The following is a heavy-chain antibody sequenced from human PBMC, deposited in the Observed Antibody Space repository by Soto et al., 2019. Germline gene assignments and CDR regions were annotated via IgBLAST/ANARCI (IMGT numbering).Heavy chain of an antibody. J-gene: IGHJ4*02. CDR3: APSFRYFDD. CDR1: GSISTTTP. Sequence: EVQLLESGGGLVQPGGSLRLSCAASGSISTTTPLSWVRQAPGKGLEWVSTISGRGTNTYYADSVKGRFIISRAKLKNTVNLQMNGLGVEDTAIYYCAPSFRYFDDWGQGTRVTVSS. CDR2: ISGRGTNT. V-gene: IGHV3-23*01.